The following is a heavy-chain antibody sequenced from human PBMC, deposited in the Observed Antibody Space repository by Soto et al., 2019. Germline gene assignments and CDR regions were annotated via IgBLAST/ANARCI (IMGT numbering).Heavy chain of an antibody. D-gene: IGHD6-19*01. Sequence: EVQLVGSGGGLVQPGGSLRLSCAVSGFNVSDTYLNWVRQAPGKGLEWVSIIYSGGTTYYADSVEGRFIISRDNSKNLLYLQMNSLRADDTAVYYCATLSSGWFKGWAFDVWGQGTVVTVSS. CDR3: ATLSSGWFKGWAFDV. V-gene: IGHV3-66*01. CDR1: GFNVSDTY. J-gene: IGHJ3*01. CDR2: IYSGGTT.